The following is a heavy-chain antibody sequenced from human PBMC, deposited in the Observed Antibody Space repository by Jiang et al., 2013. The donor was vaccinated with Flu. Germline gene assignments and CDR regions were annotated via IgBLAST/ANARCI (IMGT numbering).Heavy chain of an antibody. D-gene: IGHD5-24*01. V-gene: IGHV1-69*01. Sequence: SGAEVKKPGSSVKVSCKASGGTFSSYAISWVRQAPGQGLEWMGGIIPIFGTANYAQKFQGRVTITADESTSTAYMELSSLRSEDTAVYYCARASGDGFLHAHSYYYYGMDVWGQGTTVTVSS. CDR1: GGTFSSYA. CDR2: IIPIFGTA. J-gene: IGHJ6*02. CDR3: ARASGDGFLHAHSYYYYGMDV.